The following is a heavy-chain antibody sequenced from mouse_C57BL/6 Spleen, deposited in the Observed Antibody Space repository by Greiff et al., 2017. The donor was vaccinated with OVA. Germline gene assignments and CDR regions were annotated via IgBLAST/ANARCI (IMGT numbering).Heavy chain of an antibody. CDR1: GYTFTSYT. CDR2: INPSSGYT. V-gene: IGHV1-4*01. D-gene: IGHD1-1*01. J-gene: IGHJ2*01. Sequence: QVQLKESGAELARPGASVKMSCKASGYTFTSYTMHWVKQRPGQGLEWIGYINPSSGYTKYNQKFKDKATLTADKSSSTAYMQLSSLTSEDSAVYYCASSPYYGSSYDYWGQGTTLTVSS. CDR3: ASSPYYGSSYDY.